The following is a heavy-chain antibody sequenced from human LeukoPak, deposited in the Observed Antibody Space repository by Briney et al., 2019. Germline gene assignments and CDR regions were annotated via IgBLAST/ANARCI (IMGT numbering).Heavy chain of an antibody. CDR2: IIPIFGTA. D-gene: IGHD3-10*01. Sequence: SVKVSCKASGGTFSSYAISWVRQAPGQGLEWMGRIIPIFGTANYAQKFQGRVTITTDESTSTAYMELSSLRSEDTAVYYCARDQAYYGSGSYYHFDHWGQGTLVTVSS. CDR1: GGTFSSYA. J-gene: IGHJ4*02. V-gene: IGHV1-69*05. CDR3: ARDQAYYGSGSYYHFDH.